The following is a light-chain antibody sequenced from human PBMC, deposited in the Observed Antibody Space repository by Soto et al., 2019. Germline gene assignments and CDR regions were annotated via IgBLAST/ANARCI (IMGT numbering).Light chain of an antibody. V-gene: IGKV1-5*01. Sequence: DIQMTQSPSTLSASVGDRVTITCRASQSISSWLAWYQQKPGKAPNLLIYDASSWASGIPSRFSGSGSGTEFTLTISSLQPDDFAVYYCQQYNSYPLTFGQGTKVEIK. CDR3: QQYNSYPLT. CDR1: QSISSW. CDR2: DAS. J-gene: IGKJ2*01.